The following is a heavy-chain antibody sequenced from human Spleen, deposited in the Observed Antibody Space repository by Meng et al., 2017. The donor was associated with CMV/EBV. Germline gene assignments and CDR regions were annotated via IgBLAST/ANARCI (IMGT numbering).Heavy chain of an antibody. J-gene: IGHJ6*02. D-gene: IGHD3-10*01. CDR2: ISGSGAST. Sequence: GGSLRLSCAASGFPLSTYTMNWVRQAPGKGLEWVSGISGSGASTYYADAVKGRFTISRDNAKNSLYLQMNSLRAEDTAVYYCARSSVEGSGSYYNDYYYGMDVWGQGTTVTVSS. V-gene: IGHV3-23*01. CDR3: ARSSVEGSGSYYNDYYYGMDV. CDR1: GFPLSTYT.